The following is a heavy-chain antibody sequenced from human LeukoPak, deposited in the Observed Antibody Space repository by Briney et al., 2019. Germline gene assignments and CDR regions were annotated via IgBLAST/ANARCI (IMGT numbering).Heavy chain of an antibody. CDR1: GDSFSSKSVS. J-gene: IGHJ4*02. CDR3: VRDFNWGFDY. Sequence: PSQTLSLTCAISGDSFSSKSVSWSWIRQSPSGGLEFLGRTRYRSTWMTFYSLSVQSRMTINADTSRNHVSLRLNSVTPEDTALYYCVRDFNWGFDYWGQGTLVTVSS. V-gene: IGHV6-1*01. D-gene: IGHD7-27*01. CDR2: TRYRSTWMT.